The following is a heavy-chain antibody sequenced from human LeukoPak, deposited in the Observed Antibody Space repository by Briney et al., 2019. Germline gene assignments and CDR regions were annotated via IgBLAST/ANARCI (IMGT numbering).Heavy chain of an antibody. CDR3: ARDGYVWEWRFDC. D-gene: IGHD3-16*01. V-gene: IGHV3-9*01. CDR1: GFTFDDYA. Sequence: GGSLRLSCVASGFTFDDYAMHWVRQAPGKGLEWVSGISWNSGSIGYADSVRGRFTISRDNAKNSLYLQMTSLRAEDTALYYCARDGYVWEWRFDCWGQGTLVTVSS. CDR2: ISWNSGSI. J-gene: IGHJ4*02.